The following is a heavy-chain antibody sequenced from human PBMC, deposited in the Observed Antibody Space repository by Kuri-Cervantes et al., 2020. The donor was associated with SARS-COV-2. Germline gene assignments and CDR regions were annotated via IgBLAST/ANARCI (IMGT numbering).Heavy chain of an antibody. CDR1: GFTFSDYY. D-gene: IGHD3-10*01. Sequence: GGSLRLSCAASGFTFSDYYMSWIRQAPGKGLEWVSYISSSSSYTNYADSVKGRFTISRDNAKNSLYLQMNSLRAEDTAVYYCARGYYYYGSGSPAHEQGNDYWGQGTLVTVSS. V-gene: IGHV3-11*06. CDR2: ISSSSSYT. J-gene: IGHJ4*02. CDR3: ARGYYYYGSGSPAHEQGNDY.